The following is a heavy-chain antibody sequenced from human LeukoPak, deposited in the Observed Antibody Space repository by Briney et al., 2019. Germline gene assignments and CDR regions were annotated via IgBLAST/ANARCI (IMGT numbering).Heavy chain of an antibody. Sequence: SSETLSLTCAVYGGSFSGYYWSWIRQPPGKGLEWIGEINHSGSTNYNPSLKSRVTISVDTSKNQFSLKLSSVTAADTAVYYCARGGYSGYDLGPPFDYWGQGTLVTVSS. D-gene: IGHD5-12*01. CDR1: GGSFSGYY. CDR2: INHSGST. V-gene: IGHV4-34*01. J-gene: IGHJ4*02. CDR3: ARGGYSGYDLGPPFDY.